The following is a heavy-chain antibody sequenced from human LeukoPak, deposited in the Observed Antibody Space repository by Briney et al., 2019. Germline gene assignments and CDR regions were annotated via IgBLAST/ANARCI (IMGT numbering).Heavy chain of an antibody. Sequence: GGSLRLSYAASGFTVSSNYMSWVRQAPGKGLEWVSVIYSGGSTYYADSVKGRFTISRDNSKNTLYLQMNSLRAEDTAVYYCARGITGYSSSWDPLYYYYYMDVWGKGTTVTVSS. CDR2: IYSGGST. V-gene: IGHV3-53*01. CDR1: GFTVSSNY. CDR3: ARGITGYSSSWDPLYYYYYMDV. D-gene: IGHD6-13*01. J-gene: IGHJ6*03.